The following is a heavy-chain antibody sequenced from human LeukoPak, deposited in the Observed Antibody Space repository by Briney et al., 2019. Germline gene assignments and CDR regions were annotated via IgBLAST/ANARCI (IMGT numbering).Heavy chain of an antibody. J-gene: IGHJ3*02. CDR2: IIPIFGTA. CDR1: GGTFSSYA. D-gene: IGHD2-21*02. V-gene: IGHV1-69*05. Sequence: ASVKVSCKASGGTFSSYAISWVRQAPGQGLEWMGGIIPIFGTANYAQKFQGRVTITTDESTSTAYMELSSLRSEDTAVYYSARGWCGGDCYLAFDTWGQGTMVTVSS. CDR3: ARGWCGGDCYLAFDT.